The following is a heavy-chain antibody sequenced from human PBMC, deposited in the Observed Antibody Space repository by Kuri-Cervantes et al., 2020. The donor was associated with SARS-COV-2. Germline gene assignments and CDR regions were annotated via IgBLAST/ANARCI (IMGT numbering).Heavy chain of an antibody. D-gene: IGHD2-2*01. V-gene: IGHV4-59*12. J-gene: IGHJ5*02. CDR1: GGSISSYY. Sequence: SETLSLTCTVSGGSISSYYWSWIRQPPGKGLEWIRYIYYSGSTNYNPSLKSRVTISVDTSKNQFSPKLSSVTAADTAVCYCARRAYCSSTSCSYNWFDPWGQGTLVTVSS. CDR3: ARRAYCSSTSCSYNWFDP. CDR2: IYYSGST.